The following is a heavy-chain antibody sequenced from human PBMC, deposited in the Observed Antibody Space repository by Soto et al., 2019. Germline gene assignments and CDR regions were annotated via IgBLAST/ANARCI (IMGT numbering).Heavy chain of an antibody. CDR3: ALWGYCTNAVCNWFDP. CDR2: IDHGGRT. D-gene: IGHD2-8*01. CDR1: GDSFSDSY. J-gene: IGHJ5*02. V-gene: IGHV4-34*01. Sequence: PSETLSLTCAVYGDSFSDSYWNWIRQPPGKGLEWIGEIDHGGRTRYNPSLKSRVTISVDASKNQFSLSLRSVTAADTAVYFCALWGYCTNAVCNWFDPWGQGTLVTVSS.